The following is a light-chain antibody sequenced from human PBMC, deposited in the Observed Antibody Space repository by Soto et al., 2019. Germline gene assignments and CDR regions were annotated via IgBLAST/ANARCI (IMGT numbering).Light chain of an antibody. J-gene: IGLJ2*01. CDR1: SSDVGDYNY. CDR2: EVS. V-gene: IGLV2-14*01. Sequence: QSALTQPASVSGSPGQSITISCTGTSSDVGDYNYVSWYQQHPGKAPKLMIYEVSNRPSGVSNRFSGSKSGNTASLTISGLPAEDEADYYCSSYTSNSALVVFGGGTKLTVL. CDR3: SSYTSNSALVV.